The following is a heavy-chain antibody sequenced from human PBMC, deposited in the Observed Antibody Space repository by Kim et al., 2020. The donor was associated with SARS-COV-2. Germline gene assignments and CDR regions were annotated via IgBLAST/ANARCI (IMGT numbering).Heavy chain of an antibody. CDR1: GDSIRSSSYY. J-gene: IGHJ3*02. CDR3: ATAYYYGSESFDAFHI. Sequence: SETLSLTCTVSGDSIRSSSYYWGWIRQTPGKGLEWIGSIYYSGRTYYNPSLKSRVTISVDTSKNQFSLKLSSVTAADTAIYYCATAYYYGSESFDAFHIWGRGTMVTVSS. D-gene: IGHD3-10*01. V-gene: IGHV4-39*01. CDR2: IYYSGRT.